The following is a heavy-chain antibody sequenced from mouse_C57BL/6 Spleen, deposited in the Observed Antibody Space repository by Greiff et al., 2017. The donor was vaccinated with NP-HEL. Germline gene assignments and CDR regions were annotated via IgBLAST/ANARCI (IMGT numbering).Heavy chain of an antibody. CDR3: ASGDDYDGYAMDY. CDR2: ISNGGGST. V-gene: IGHV5-12*01. D-gene: IGHD2-4*01. CDR1: GFTFSDYY. J-gene: IGHJ4*01. Sequence: EVQVVESGGGLVQPGGSLKLSCAASGFTFSDYYMYWVRQTPEKRLEWVAYISNGGGSTYYPDTVKGRFTISRDNAKNTLYLQMSRLKSEDTAMYYCASGDDYDGYAMDYWGQRTSVTVSS.